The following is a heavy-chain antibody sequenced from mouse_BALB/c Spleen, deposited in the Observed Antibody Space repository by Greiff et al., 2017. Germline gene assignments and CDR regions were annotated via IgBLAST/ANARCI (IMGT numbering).Heavy chain of an antibody. CDR2: IYPGDGDT. CDR1: GYTFTSYW. D-gene: IGHD2-1*01. CDR3: ARSYGNPTPADY. J-gene: IGHJ4*01. V-gene: IGHV1-87*01. Sequence: VKLQESGAELARPGASVKLSCKASGYTFTSYWMQWVKQRPGQGLEWIGAIYPGDGDTRYTQKFKGKATLTADKSSSTAYMQLSSLASEDSAVYYCARSYGNPTPADYWGQGTAVTVSS.